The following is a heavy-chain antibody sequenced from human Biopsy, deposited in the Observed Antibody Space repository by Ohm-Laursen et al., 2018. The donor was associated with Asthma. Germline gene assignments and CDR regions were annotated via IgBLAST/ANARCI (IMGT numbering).Heavy chain of an antibody. CDR1: GGTFNTYV. V-gene: IGHV1-69*01. CDR3: ARKAGSCISRTCYSLDF. D-gene: IGHD2-2*01. J-gene: IGHJ4*02. CDR2: INAVFGTT. Sequence: SSVKVSCKSLGGTFNTYVIGWVRQAPGQGLEWMGGINAVFGTTTYPQKFQDRVTITADDSTSTVYMELSSLRSEDAAVYYCARKAGSCISRTCYSLDFWGQGTLVTVSS.